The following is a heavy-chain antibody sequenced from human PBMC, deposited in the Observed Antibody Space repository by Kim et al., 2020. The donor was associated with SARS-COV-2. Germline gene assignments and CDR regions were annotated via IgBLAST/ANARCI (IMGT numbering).Heavy chain of an antibody. D-gene: IGHD6-19*01. Sequence: KSRVTISVDKSKNQFSLKLSSVTAADTAVYYCARDQGIAVAYYYYGMDVWGQGTTVTVSS. V-gene: IGHV4-4*02. CDR3: ARDQGIAVAYYYYGMDV. J-gene: IGHJ6*02.